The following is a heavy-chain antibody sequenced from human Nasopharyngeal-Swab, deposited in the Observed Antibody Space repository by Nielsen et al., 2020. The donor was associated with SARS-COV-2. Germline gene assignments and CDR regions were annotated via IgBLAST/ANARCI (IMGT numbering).Heavy chain of an antibody. CDR2: IKQDGSEK. J-gene: IGHJ4*02. Sequence: GGSLSLSCAASGFTFSSYWMSWFRQAPGKGLEWVANIKQDGSEKYYADSVKGRFTISRDNAKNSLYLQMNSLRAEDTAVYYCARLMVRGVYYFDYWGQGTLVTVSS. CDR3: ARLMVRGVYYFDY. D-gene: IGHD3-10*01. V-gene: IGHV3-7*01. CDR1: GFTFSSYW.